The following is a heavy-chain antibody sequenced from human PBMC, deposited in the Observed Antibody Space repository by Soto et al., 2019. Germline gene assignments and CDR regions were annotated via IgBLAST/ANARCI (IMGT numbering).Heavy chain of an antibody. Sequence: SETLSLTCTVSGGSISSGVYCWSWIRHHPGKGLEWIGYIYYSGSTYYNPSLKSRVTVSVDTSKNQFSLKLSSVTAADTAVYYCARDCRGVVVPAAILGFDPWGQGTLVTVSS. J-gene: IGHJ5*02. V-gene: IGHV4-31*03. CDR3: ARDCRGVVVPAAILGFDP. CDR1: GGSISSGVYC. CDR2: IYYSGST. D-gene: IGHD2-2*01.